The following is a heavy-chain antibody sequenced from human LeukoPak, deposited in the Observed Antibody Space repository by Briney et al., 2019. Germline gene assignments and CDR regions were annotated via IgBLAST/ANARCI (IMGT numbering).Heavy chain of an antibody. D-gene: IGHD2-15*01. CDR3: ARGPYCSGGSCYWFDP. J-gene: IGHJ5*02. CDR2: INYSGST. V-gene: IGHV4-34*01. Sequence: SETLSLTCAVYGGSFSGYYWSWIRLPPGKGLEWIGEINYSGSTNYNPSLKSRVTISVDTSKNQFSLKLSSVTAADTAVYYCARGPYCSGGSCYWFDPWGQGTLVTVSS. CDR1: GGSFSGYY.